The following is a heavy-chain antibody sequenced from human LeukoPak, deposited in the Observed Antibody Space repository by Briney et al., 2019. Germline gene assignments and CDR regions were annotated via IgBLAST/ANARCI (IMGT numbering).Heavy chain of an antibody. J-gene: IGHJ3*02. Sequence: SETLSLTCTVSGGSISTYYWSWIRQPPGKGLEWIGNIYYSGSTNYNPSLKSRVTISVDTSRNQFSLKLNSVTAADTAVYYCARVIRAFDIWGQGTMVTVSS. D-gene: IGHD2/OR15-2a*01. V-gene: IGHV4-59*01. CDR3: ARVIRAFDI. CDR2: IYYSGST. CDR1: GGSISTYY.